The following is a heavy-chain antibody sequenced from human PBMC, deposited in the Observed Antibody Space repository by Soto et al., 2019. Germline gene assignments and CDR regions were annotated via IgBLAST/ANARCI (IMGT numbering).Heavy chain of an antibody. CDR1: GYTFIRYG. V-gene: IGHV1-18*01. Sequence: QVQLAQSANEVKKPGASVRVSCKAAGYTFIRYGIAWVRQAPGQGLEWMGWISPYNDYTVYAQKFQGRVSMTADTSTITVYMNLRGLKSDDTAVYYCARGGYSDNSWGKLSHYGLDVWGQGTSVSVSS. CDR3: ARGGYSDNSWGKLSHYGLDV. CDR2: ISPYNDYT. D-gene: IGHD3-16*01. J-gene: IGHJ6*02.